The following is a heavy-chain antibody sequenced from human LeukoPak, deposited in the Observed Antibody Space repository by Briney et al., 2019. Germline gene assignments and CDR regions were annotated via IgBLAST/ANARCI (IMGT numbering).Heavy chain of an antibody. J-gene: IGHJ6*03. CDR3: AKTGNHYYYYVDV. CDR2: ISSSNTI. V-gene: IGHV3-48*01. D-gene: IGHD1-14*01. CDR1: GFRFSSHS. Sequence: GGSLRLSCAAAGFRFSSHSMNWVRQAPGKGLEWVAYISSSNTIYYTDSVKGRFTVSRDNDKNSLYLQLNSLRAEDTGVYYCAKTGNHYYYYVDVWGKGTTVTVSS.